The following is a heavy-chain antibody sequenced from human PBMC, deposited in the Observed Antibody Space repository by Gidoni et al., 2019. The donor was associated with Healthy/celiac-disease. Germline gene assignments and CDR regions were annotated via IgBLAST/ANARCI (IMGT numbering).Heavy chain of an antibody. Sequence: QVQLVESGGGVVQPGRSLRLSCAASGFTFSSYGMHWVRQAPGKGLEWVAVIWYDGSNKYYADSVKGRFTISRDNSKNTLYLQMNSLRAEDTAVYYCAREEVLVAATLDYYYYYGMDVWGQGTTVTVSS. D-gene: IGHD2-15*01. J-gene: IGHJ6*02. CDR3: AREEVLVAATLDYYYYYGMDV. CDR2: IWYDGSNK. CDR1: GFTFSSYG. V-gene: IGHV3-33*01.